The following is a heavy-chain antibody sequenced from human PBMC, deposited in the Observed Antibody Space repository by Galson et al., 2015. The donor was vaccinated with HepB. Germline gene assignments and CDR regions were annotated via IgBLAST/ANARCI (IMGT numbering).Heavy chain of an antibody. J-gene: IGHJ6*02. Sequence: SVKVSCKASGFTFTSSAVQWVRQARGQRLERIGWIVVGSGNTNYAQKFQERVTITRDMSTSTAYMELSSLRSEDTAVYYCAAYTITGDYYYYYGMDVWGQGTTVTVSS. CDR3: AAYTITGDYYYYYGMDV. CDR1: GFTFTSSA. CDR2: IVVGSGNT. V-gene: IGHV1-58*01. D-gene: IGHD7-27*01.